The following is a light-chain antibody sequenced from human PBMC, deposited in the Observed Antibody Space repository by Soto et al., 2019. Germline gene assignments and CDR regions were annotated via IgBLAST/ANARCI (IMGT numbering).Light chain of an antibody. J-gene: IGLJ1*01. V-gene: IGLV2-23*01. CDR2: ESN. CDR3: SSYAGKNFRLYV. CDR1: SSDVGCYNL. Sequence: QPSPAQPASVSDPPGLSITISCSGSSSDVGCYNLVSWYQRRPVAAPKLIIYESNKRHSGGSTRFSAYNSGNTASLTISGLKAEDGADYFCSSYAGKNFRLYVFRTGSK.